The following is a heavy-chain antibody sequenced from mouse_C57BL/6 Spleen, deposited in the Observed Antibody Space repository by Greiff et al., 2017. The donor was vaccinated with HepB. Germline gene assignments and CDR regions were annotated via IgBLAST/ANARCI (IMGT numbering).Heavy chain of an antibody. CDR3: TRGGAQDYFDY. J-gene: IGHJ2*01. D-gene: IGHD3-2*02. V-gene: IGHV1-15*01. CDR1: GYTFTDYE. Sequence: VQLQQSGAELVRPGASVTLSCKASGYTFTDYEMHWVKQTPVHGLEWIGAIDPETGGTAYNQKFKGKAILTADKSSSTAYMELRSLTSADSAVYYCTRGGAQDYFDYWGQGTTLTVSS. CDR2: IDPETGGT.